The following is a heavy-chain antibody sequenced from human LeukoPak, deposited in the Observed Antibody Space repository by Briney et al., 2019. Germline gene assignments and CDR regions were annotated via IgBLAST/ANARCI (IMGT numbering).Heavy chain of an antibody. CDR3: AKSEQWLVPSYYFDY. V-gene: IGHV3-30-3*02. Sequence: GGSLRHSCAASGFTFSSYAMHWVRQAPGKGLEWVAVISYDGSNKYYADSVKGRFTISRDNSKNTLYLQMNSLRAEDTAVYYCAKSEQWLVPSYYFDYWGQGTLVTVSS. CDR1: GFTFSSYA. D-gene: IGHD6-19*01. J-gene: IGHJ4*02. CDR2: ISYDGSNK.